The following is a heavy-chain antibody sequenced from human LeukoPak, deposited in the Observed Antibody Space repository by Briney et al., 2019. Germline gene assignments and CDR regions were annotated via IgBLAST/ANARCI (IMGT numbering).Heavy chain of an antibody. CDR2: VYHTGKT. CDR3: ARLHVYYYGWFDP. J-gene: IGHJ5*02. V-gene: IGHV4-39*01. Sequence: SETLSLTCTVSSDPITGSSYYWGWIRQPPEKGLEWIGSVYHTGKTYYNPSLKNRVTISVETSKNHFSLSLRSVTASDTAIYFCARLHVYYYGWFDPWGQGTLVTASS. D-gene: IGHD2-8*01. CDR1: SDPITGSSYY.